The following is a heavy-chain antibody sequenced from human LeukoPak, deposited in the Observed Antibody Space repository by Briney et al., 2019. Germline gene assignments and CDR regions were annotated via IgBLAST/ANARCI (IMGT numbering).Heavy chain of an antibody. CDR2: INQDGSQK. CDR1: GFTFSNYW. Sequence: GGSLRLSCAASGFTFSNYWMVWVRQAPGKGPEWVANINQDGSQKQYVDSVKGRFTISRDNAKNSVFLQMNTVRVEDTAVYYCVRDTGSLYSMPGPWGQGTLVTVSS. CDR3: VRDTGSLYSMPGP. J-gene: IGHJ5*02. D-gene: IGHD2/OR15-2a*01. V-gene: IGHV3-7*01.